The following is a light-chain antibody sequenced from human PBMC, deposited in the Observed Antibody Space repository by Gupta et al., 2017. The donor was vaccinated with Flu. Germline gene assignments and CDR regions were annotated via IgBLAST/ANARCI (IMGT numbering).Light chain of an antibody. V-gene: IGKV3-20*01. Sequence: DTLSLSPGERATLSCRASQSFTRNYLAWYQQKPGQAPRLLSYDVSSRATGIPDRFSGSGSGTDFTLIISRLEPEDFAIYFCQQYYSSPPTFGGGTKVEIK. J-gene: IGKJ4*01. CDR2: DVS. CDR3: QQYYSSPPT. CDR1: QSFTRNY.